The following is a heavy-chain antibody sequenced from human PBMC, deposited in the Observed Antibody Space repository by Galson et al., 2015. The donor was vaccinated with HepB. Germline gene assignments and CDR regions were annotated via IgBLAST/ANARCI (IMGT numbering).Heavy chain of an antibody. V-gene: IGHV3-30-3*01. CDR2: ISYDGTNK. Sequence: SLRLSCAVSGFSFSSFAMHWVRQAPGKGLEWVAVISYDGTNKHFADSVKGRFTISRDNSKLYLEMNSLRAEDSAVYYCARDSITGTNHYYGMDVWGQGTTVTVSS. J-gene: IGHJ6*02. D-gene: IGHD1-7*01. CDR1: GFSFSSFA. CDR3: ARDSITGTNHYYGMDV.